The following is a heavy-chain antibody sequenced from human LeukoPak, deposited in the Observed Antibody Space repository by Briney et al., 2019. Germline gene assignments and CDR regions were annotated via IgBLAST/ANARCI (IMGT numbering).Heavy chain of an antibody. CDR1: GFTFSSYG. J-gene: IGHJ4*02. CDR2: IWYDGSNK. CDR3: XKEGPRSAFDY. Sequence: GGSLRLSCAASGFTFSSYGMHWVRQAPGKGLEWVAVIWYDGSNKYYADSVKGRFTISRDNSKNTLYLQMNSLRAEDTAVYYCXKEGPRSAFDYWGQGTLVTVSS. V-gene: IGHV3-33*06.